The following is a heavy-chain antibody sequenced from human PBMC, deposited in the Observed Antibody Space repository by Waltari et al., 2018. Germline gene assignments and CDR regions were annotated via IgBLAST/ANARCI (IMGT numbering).Heavy chain of an antibody. Sequence: QVQLVQSGAEVKKPGSSVKVSCRASGGTFSRYALSWVRQAPGQGLEWMGGIIPIYGTTNYAQKLQGRVTITADKSSSTVYMELSSLRSEDTAVYYCARVSDDSSGYYYDVFDIWGQGTMVTVSS. CDR2: IIPIYGTT. CDR3: ARVSDDSSGYYYDVFDI. CDR1: GGTFSRYA. D-gene: IGHD3-22*01. J-gene: IGHJ3*02. V-gene: IGHV1-69*14.